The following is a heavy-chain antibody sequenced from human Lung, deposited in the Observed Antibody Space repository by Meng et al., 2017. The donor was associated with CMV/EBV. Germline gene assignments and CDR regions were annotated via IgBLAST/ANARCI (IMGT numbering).Heavy chain of an antibody. Sequence: GSIRTPDPSWTWIRHPPGKGLDWFGYIYYSGSSYYNPSLKSRLYISVDTSKNQFSLSLDSATAADTAVYYCARLGASYYYGSGARIWGQGTLVTVSS. D-gene: IGHD3-10*01. V-gene: IGHV4-30-4*01. CDR1: GSIRTPDPS. CDR2: IYYSGSS. J-gene: IGHJ4*02. CDR3: ARLGASYYYGSGARI.